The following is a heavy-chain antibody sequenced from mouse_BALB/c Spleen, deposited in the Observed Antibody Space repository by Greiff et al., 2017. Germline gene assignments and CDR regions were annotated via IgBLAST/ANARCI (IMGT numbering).Heavy chain of an antibody. CDR1: GYTFSSYW. Sequence: VQLQQSGAELMKPGASVKISCKATGYTFSSYWIEWVKQRPGHGLEWIGEILPGSGSTNYNEKFKGKATFTADTSSNTAYMQLSSLTSEDSAVYYCARWVYGNYVDYWGQGTTLTVSS. V-gene: IGHV1-9*01. D-gene: IGHD2-1*01. J-gene: IGHJ2*01. CDR2: ILPGSGST. CDR3: ARWVYGNYVDY.